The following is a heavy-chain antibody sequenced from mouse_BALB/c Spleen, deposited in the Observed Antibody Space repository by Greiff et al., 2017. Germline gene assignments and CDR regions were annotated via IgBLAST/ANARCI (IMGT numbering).Heavy chain of an antibody. D-gene: IGHD3-3*01. CDR1: GFTFTDYY. V-gene: IGHV7-3*02. J-gene: IGHJ3*01. Sequence: DVKLVESGGGLVQPGGSLRLSCATSGFTFTDYYMSWVRQPPGKALEWLGFIRNKANGYTTEYSASVKGRFTISRDNSQSILYLQMNTLRAEDSATYYCARDRGLGRRFAYWGQGTLVTVSA. CDR2: IRNKANGYTT. CDR3: ARDRGLGRRFAY.